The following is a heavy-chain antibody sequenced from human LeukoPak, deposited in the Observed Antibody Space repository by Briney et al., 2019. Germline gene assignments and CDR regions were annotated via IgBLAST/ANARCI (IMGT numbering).Heavy chain of an antibody. CDR3: ARDKALGATSYYYYYYMDV. J-gene: IGHJ6*03. V-gene: IGHV3-7*01. Sequence: GGSLRLSCAASGFTSSSYWMGWVRQAPGKGLEWVANIKQDGSEKYYVDSVKGRFTISRDNAKNSLYLQMNSLRAEDTAVYYCARDKALGATSYYYYYYMDVWGKGTTVTVSS. CDR1: GFTSSSYW. CDR2: IKQDGSEK. D-gene: IGHD1-26*01.